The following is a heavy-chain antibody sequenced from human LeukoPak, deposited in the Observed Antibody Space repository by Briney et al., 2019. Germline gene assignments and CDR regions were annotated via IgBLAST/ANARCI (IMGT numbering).Heavy chain of an antibody. D-gene: IGHD3-22*01. CDR3: ARADYDSSGPYYGMDV. V-gene: IGHV4-59*01. Sequence: PSETLSLTCAVYGGSFSGYYWSWIRQPPGKGLEWIGYIYYSGSTNYNPSLKSRVTISVDTSKNQFSLKLSSVTAADTAVYYCARADYDSSGPYYGMDVWGQGTTVTVSS. CDR2: IYYSGST. CDR1: GGSFSGYY. J-gene: IGHJ6*02.